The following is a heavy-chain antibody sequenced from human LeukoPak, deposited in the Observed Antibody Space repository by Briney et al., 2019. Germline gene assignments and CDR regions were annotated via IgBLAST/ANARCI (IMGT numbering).Heavy chain of an antibody. V-gene: IGHV1-8*01. J-gene: IGHJ4*02. D-gene: IGHD6-6*01. CDR1: GYTFTSND. CDR3: ARGEGSSLSTDFDY. Sequence: GASVKVSCKASGYTFTSNDINWVRQATGQGLEWMGWMNPNSGNTGYAQKFQGRVTMTRNTSISTAYMELSSLRSEDTAVYYCARGEGSSLSTDFDYWGQGTLVTVSS. CDR2: MNPNSGNT.